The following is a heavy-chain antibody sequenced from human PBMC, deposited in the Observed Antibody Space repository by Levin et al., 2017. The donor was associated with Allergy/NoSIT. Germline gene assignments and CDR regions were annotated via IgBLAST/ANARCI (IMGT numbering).Heavy chain of an antibody. J-gene: IGHJ4*02. CDR2: IYPGDSDT. CDR3: ARYIRGYYY. Sequence: ASVKVSCKGSGYSFSSYWIGWVRQMPGKGLEWMGIIYPGDSDTSYSPSFQGQVTISADKSISTAYLQWSSLKAADTAMYYCARYIRGYYYWGQGTLVTVSS. D-gene: IGHD3-3*01. CDR1: GYSFSSYW. V-gene: IGHV5-51*01.